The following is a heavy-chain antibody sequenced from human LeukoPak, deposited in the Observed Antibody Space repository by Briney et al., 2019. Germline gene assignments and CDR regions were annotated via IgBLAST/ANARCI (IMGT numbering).Heavy chain of an antibody. CDR2: IKQDGSEK. J-gene: IGHJ4*02. CDR3: ARGTVHLEGRNDF. CDR1: DFXFSSYW. V-gene: IGHV3-7*05. D-gene: IGHD2-15*01. Sequence: PGGSLRLSCAASDFXFSSYWINWVRQAPGKGREWVANIKQDGSEKYYVDSVKGRFTISRDNAKNSLYLQMNSLRAEDTAVYYCARGTVHLEGRNDFWGQGTLVTVSS.